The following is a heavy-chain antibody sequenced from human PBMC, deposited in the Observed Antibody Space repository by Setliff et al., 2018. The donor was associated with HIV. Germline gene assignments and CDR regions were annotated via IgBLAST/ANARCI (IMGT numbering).Heavy chain of an antibody. D-gene: IGHD1-26*01. Sequence: SETLSLTCAVYSGSFSGYRWTWIRQPPGKGLEWIGEINHRGSTNYNPSLKSRVTMSIDTSTNQFSLKLNSVTAADMATYYCAREGGGYSGTYFNFPFDSWGQGTLVTVSS. J-gene: IGHJ4*02. CDR2: INHRGST. CDR1: SGSFSGYR. V-gene: IGHV4-34*01. CDR3: AREGGGYSGTYFNFPFDS.